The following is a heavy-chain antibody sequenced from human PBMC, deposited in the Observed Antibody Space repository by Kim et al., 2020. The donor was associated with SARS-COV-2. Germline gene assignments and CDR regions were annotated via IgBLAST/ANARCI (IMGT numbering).Heavy chain of an antibody. Sequence: SETLSLTCTVSGGSITRGNYYWSWIRQHPGKGLEWIGYIYYSGSTSYNPSLKSRLTISVDPSKKQFSLRLNSVTAADTAMYYCARSYYVWGSFRYHWFDTWGQGTLVTVSS. V-gene: IGHV4-31*03. CDR2: IYYSGST. CDR1: GGSITRGNYY. D-gene: IGHD3-16*02. J-gene: IGHJ5*02. CDR3: ARSYYVWGSFRYHWFDT.